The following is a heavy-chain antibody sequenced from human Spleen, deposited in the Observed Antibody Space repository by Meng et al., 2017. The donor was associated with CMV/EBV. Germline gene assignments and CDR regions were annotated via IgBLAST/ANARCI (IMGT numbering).Heavy chain of an antibody. CDR1: EGTFRTYA. D-gene: IGHD2/OR15-2a*01. J-gene: IGHJ4*02. V-gene: IGHV1-69*05. Sequence: KASEGTFRTYAVTWVRQVPGQGLEWMGRIIPIYGTTHYAQKFQGRVTITTDESTGTAYMELSSLRSEDAAFYYCARSCNGNTCPFDFWGQGTLVTVSS. CDR2: IIPIYGTT. CDR3: ARSCNGNTCPFDF.